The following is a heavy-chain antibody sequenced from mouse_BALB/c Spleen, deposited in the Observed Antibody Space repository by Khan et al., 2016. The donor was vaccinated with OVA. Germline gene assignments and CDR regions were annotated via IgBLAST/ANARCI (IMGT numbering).Heavy chain of an antibody. Sequence: QVQLKASGPGLVAPSQSLSITCTVSGFSLTSYDISWIRQPPGKGLEWLGVIWTGGGTNYTSAFMSRLSISTDNSKSQVFLKMHSLQSDDTAIYYCVRRGNYYGSFYWYFDVWGAGTTVTVSS. J-gene: IGHJ1*01. CDR2: IWTGGGT. CDR3: VRRGNYYGSFYWYFDV. V-gene: IGHV2-9-2*01. CDR1: GFSLTSYD. D-gene: IGHD1-1*01.